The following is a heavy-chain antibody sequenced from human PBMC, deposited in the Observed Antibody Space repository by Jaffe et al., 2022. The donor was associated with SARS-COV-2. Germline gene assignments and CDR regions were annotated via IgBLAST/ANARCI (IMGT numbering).Heavy chain of an antibody. J-gene: IGHJ6*02. Sequence: EVQLLESGGGLVQPGGSLRLSCAASGFTFSSYAMSWVRQAPGKGLEWVSAISGSGGSTYYADSVKGRFTISRDNSKNTLYLQMNSLRAEDTAVYYCAKGWYCSSTSCYDLYGMDVWGQGTTVTVSS. D-gene: IGHD2-2*01. CDR2: ISGSGGST. CDR3: AKGWYCSSTSCYDLYGMDV. CDR1: GFTFSSYA. V-gene: IGHV3-23*01.